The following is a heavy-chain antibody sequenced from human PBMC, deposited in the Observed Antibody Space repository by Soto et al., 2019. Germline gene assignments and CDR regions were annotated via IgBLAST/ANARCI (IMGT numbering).Heavy chain of an antibody. CDR3: ARDLQFYSDSSGYRDVFDI. CDR1: GYIFTTYG. CDR2: ISANNGNT. J-gene: IGHJ3*02. D-gene: IGHD3-22*01. V-gene: IGHV1-18*01. Sequence: QVQLVQSGAEVKKPGASVKVSCKASGYIFTTYGISWVRQAPGQGLEWMGWISANNGNTYYAQKFQGRDTITTDTPTKTIYMELRSLRSDDTAVYYCARDLQFYSDSSGYRDVFDIWGQGTMVTVSS.